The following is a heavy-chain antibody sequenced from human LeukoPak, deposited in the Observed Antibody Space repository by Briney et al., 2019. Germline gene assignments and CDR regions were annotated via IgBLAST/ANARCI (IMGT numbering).Heavy chain of an antibody. J-gene: IGHJ4*02. D-gene: IGHD6-13*01. V-gene: IGHV3-21*04. CDR1: GFTFSSYS. CDR2: ISSSSSYI. Sequence: GGSLRLSCAASGFTFSSYSMNWVRQAPGKGLEWVSSISSSSSYIYYADSVKGRFTISRDNAKNSLYLQMNSLRAEDTAVYYCARARWYSSSWYFDYWGQGILVTVSS. CDR3: ARARWYSSSWYFDY.